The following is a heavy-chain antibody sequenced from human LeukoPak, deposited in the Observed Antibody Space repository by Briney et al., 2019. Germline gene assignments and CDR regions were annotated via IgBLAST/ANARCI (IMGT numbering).Heavy chain of an antibody. CDR2: ISYDGSNK. J-gene: IGHJ4*02. CDR1: GFTFSSYA. CDR3: ARERPGNWNPHLFDY. D-gene: IGHD1-1*01. V-gene: IGHV3-30-3*01. Sequence: GGSLRLSCAASGFTFSSYAMHWVRQAPGKGLEWVAVISYDGSNKYYADSVKGRFTISRDNSKNTLYLQMNSLRAEDTAVYYCARERPGNWNPHLFDYWGQGTLVTVSS.